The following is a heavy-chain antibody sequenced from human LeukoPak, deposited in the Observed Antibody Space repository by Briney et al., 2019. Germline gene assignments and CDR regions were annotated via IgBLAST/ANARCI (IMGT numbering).Heavy chain of an antibody. CDR2: IKWDGTET. V-gene: IGHV3-7*01. CDR3: ARSPTRRCDY. D-gene: IGHD1-1*01. CDR1: GFTFSDYW. Sequence: GGSLILSCAASGFTFSDYWMSWVRQIPGKGPEWVADIKWDGTETYYVDSVKGRFTISRDDAKNSLYLQMNRLRAEDTAIYYCARSPTRRCDYWGQGTLVTVSS. J-gene: IGHJ4*02.